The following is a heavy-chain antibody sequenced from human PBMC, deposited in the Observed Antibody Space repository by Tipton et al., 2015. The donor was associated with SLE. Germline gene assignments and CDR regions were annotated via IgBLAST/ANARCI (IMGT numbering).Heavy chain of an antibody. D-gene: IGHD1-7*01. J-gene: IGHJ4*02. CDR1: GFSFSSYW. CDR3: ARSPTGTTPPDY. CDR2: IYLGDSTT. V-gene: IGHV5-51*03. Sequence: QSGAEVKKPGQSVRISCEGSGFSFSSYWVVWVRQLPGKGLEWMGAIYLGDSTTRYSPSFRGHVTFAADKSISTAFLQWSALRASDTAMFYCARSPTGTTPPDYWGQGTLVTVAS.